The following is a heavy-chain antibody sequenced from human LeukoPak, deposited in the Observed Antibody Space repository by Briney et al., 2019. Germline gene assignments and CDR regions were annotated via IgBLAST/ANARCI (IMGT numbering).Heavy chain of an antibody. CDR2: INHSGST. Sequence: SETLSLTCAVSGGSFSGYYWSWIRQSPGKGLEWIGEINHSGSTNYNPSLKSRVTISVDTSKNQFSLKLSSVTAADTAVYYCARGYAVDIWGQGTMVTVSS. CDR3: ARGYAVDI. V-gene: IGHV4-34*01. J-gene: IGHJ3*02. CDR1: GGSFSGYY.